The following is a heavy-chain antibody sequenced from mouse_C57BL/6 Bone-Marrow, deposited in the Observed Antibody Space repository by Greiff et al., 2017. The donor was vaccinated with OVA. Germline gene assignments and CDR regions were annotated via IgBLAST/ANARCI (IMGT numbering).Heavy chain of an antibody. Sequence: QVQLKQSGAELVRPGASVTLSCKASGYTFTDYEMHWVKQTPVHGLEWIGAIDPETGGTAYNQKFKGKAILTADKSSGTAYMELRSLTSEDSAVYYCTRRGYWYFDVWGTGTTVTVSS. CDR3: TRRGYWYFDV. CDR2: IDPETGGT. V-gene: IGHV1-15*01. CDR1: GYTFTDYE. J-gene: IGHJ1*03.